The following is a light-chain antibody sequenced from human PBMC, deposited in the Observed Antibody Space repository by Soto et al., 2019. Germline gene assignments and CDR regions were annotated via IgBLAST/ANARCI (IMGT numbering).Light chain of an antibody. V-gene: IGLV2-14*01. CDR2: DVT. Sequence: QSALTQPASVSGSPGQSITISCTGTSSDIGGYNYVSWYQQRPGKVPKLLIYDVTNRPSGVSNRFSGSKSGNTASLTISGLQAEDEADYYFCSFTSSSTRVFGGGTKVTVL. CDR1: SSDIGGYNY. CDR3: CSFTSSSTRV. J-gene: IGLJ2*01.